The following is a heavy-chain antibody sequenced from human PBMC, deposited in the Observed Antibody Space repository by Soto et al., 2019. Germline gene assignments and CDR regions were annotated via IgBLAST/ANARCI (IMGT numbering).Heavy chain of an antibody. Sequence: PSETLSLTCTVSGGSISSSSYYWGWIRQPPGKGLEWIGNIYYSGSTYYNPSLKSRVTISVDRSKNQFSLKLNSVTAADTAVYYCARGGLLPDYWGQGTLVTVSS. CDR3: ARGGLLPDY. V-gene: IGHV4-39*07. D-gene: IGHD6-19*01. J-gene: IGHJ4*02. CDR1: GGSISSSSYY. CDR2: IYYSGST.